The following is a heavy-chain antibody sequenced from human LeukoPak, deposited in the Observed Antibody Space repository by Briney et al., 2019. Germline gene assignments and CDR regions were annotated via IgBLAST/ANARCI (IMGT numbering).Heavy chain of an antibody. CDR3: AILQSYCSSTSCYTGNFDY. Sequence: KPGVSLKISCKGSGYSFTSYWIGWVRQMPGKGLEWMGVIYPGDSDTRYSPSFQGQVTISADKSISTAYLQWSSLKASDTAMYYCAILQSYCSSTSCYTGNFDYWGQGTLVTVSS. CDR1: GYSFTSYW. D-gene: IGHD2-2*02. CDR2: IYPGDSDT. J-gene: IGHJ4*02. V-gene: IGHV5-51*03.